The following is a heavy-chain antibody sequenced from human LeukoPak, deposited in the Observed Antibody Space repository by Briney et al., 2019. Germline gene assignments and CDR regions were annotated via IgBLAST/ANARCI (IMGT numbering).Heavy chain of an antibody. J-gene: IGHJ3*02. CDR1: GGSFSGYY. Sequence: SETLSLTCAVYGGSFSGYYWSWIRQPPGKVLEWIGEINHSGSTNYNPSLKSRVTISVDTSKNQFSLKLSSVTAADTAVYYCAKAMGIVATKWGSDAFDIWGQGTMVTVSS. CDR2: INHSGST. D-gene: IGHD5-12*01. V-gene: IGHV4-34*01. CDR3: AKAMGIVATKWGSDAFDI.